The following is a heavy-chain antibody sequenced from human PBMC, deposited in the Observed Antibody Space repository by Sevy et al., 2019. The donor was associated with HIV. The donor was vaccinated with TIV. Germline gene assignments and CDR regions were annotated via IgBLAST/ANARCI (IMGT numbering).Heavy chain of an antibody. D-gene: IGHD6-19*01. CDR3: ARDPYSSGWPDAFDI. J-gene: IGHJ3*02. CDR2: ISSSSSSYI. CDR1: GFTFSSYS. Sequence: GGSLRLSCAASGFTFSSYSMNWVRQAPGKGLEWVSSISSSSSSYIYYADSVKGRFTISRDNAKNSLYLQMNSLRAEDTAVYYCARDPYSSGWPDAFDIWGQGTMVTVSS. V-gene: IGHV3-21*01.